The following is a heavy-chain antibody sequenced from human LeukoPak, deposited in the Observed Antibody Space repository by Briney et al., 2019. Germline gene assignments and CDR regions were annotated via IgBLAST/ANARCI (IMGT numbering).Heavy chain of an antibody. CDR2: IIPIFGTA. CDR1: GGTFSSYA. CDR3: ARTLGYCSSTSCSTNYYYYYMDV. J-gene: IGHJ6*03. D-gene: IGHD2-2*01. V-gene: IGHV1-69*06. Sequence: SVKVSCKASGGTFSSYAISWVRQAPGQGLEWMGGIIPIFGTANYAQKFQGRVTITADKSTSTAYMELSSLRSEDTAVYYCARTLGYCSSTSCSTNYYYYYMDVWGRGTTVTVSS.